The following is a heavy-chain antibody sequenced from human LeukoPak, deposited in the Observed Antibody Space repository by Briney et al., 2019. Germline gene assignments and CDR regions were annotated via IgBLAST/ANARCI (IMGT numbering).Heavy chain of an antibody. Sequence: PGGSLRLSCAASGFPFTGYWMTWVRQAPGKGLEWVANIKEDGTQTHYVDSVKGRFTISRDNAQNTLYLQMNSLRAEDTAVYYCAKDRDGDYWGQGTLVTVSS. CDR1: GFPFTGYW. J-gene: IGHJ4*02. V-gene: IGHV3-7*03. CDR3: AKDRDGDY. D-gene: IGHD5-24*01. CDR2: IKEDGTQT.